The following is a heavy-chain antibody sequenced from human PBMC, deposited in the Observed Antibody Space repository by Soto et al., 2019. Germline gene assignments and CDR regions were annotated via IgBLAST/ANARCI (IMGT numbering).Heavy chain of an antibody. CDR1: GFTFNDHY. J-gene: IGHJ4*02. D-gene: IGHD5-12*01. V-gene: IGHV3-72*01. Sequence: EVQLVESGGGLVQPGGSVRLSCAASGFTFNDHYMDWVRQAPGKGLEWVGRSRNKANSYTTEYAASVKGRFAISRDDSKNSLYLQMNSLKTEDSAVYYCTRLLRTSSGYDFDFWGQGTLVTVSS. CDR2: SRNKANSYTT. CDR3: TRLLRTSSGYDFDF.